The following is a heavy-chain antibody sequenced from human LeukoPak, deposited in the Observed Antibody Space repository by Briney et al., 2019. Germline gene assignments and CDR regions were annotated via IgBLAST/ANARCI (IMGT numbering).Heavy chain of an antibody. Sequence: ASVKVSCKASGYTFTSYYMHWVRQAPGQGLEWMGIINPSGGSTSYAQKFQGRVTMTSDTSTNTVYMELSSLRSEDTAVYYCARVAYSCGWYFPKPFDYWGQGTLVTVSS. J-gene: IGHJ4*02. CDR1: GYTFTSYY. D-gene: IGHD6-19*01. V-gene: IGHV1-46*01. CDR2: INPSGGST. CDR3: ARVAYSCGWYFPKPFDY.